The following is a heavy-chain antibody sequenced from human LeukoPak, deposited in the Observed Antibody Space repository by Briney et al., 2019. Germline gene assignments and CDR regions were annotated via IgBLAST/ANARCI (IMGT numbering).Heavy chain of an antibody. J-gene: IGHJ5*02. D-gene: IGHD6-19*01. Sequence: ASVKVSCKASGYTFTSYGISWVGQAPGQGLEWMGWISAYNGNTNYAQKLQGRVTMTTDTSTSTAYMELRSLRSDDTAVYYCARDGYSSGWYEGGWFDPWGQGTLVTVSS. CDR3: ARDGYSSGWYEGGWFDP. CDR2: ISAYNGNT. V-gene: IGHV1-18*04. CDR1: GYTFTSYG.